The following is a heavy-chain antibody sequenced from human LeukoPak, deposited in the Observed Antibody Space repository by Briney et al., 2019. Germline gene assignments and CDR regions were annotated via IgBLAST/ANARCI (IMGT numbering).Heavy chain of an antibody. J-gene: IGHJ5*02. Sequence: GGSLELSCAASGFTFSDSAMHWVRQASGKGLEWIGRIRSEVYSYATAYGASVKGRFTISRDDSKNTAYLQMNSLKTEDTAVYYRTRLFYNSGFPDPWGQGTLVTVSS. D-gene: IGHD6-19*01. CDR3: TRLFYNSGFPDP. V-gene: IGHV3-73*01. CDR1: GFTFSDSA. CDR2: IRSEVYSYAT.